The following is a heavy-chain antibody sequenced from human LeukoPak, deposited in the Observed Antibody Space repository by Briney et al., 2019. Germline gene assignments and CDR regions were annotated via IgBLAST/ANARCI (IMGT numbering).Heavy chain of an antibody. Sequence: GSSVKVSCXASGGTFSSYAISWVRQAPGQGLEWMGGIIPIFGTANYAQKFQGRVTITTDESTSTAYMELSSLRSEDTAVYYCARGLIVVVPAANDAFDIWGQGTMVTVSS. J-gene: IGHJ3*02. CDR3: ARGLIVVVPAANDAFDI. CDR1: GGTFSSYA. D-gene: IGHD2-2*01. CDR2: IIPIFGTA. V-gene: IGHV1-69*05.